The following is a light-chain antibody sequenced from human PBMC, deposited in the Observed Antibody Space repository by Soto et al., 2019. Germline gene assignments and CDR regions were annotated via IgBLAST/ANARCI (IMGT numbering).Light chain of an antibody. V-gene: IGLV2-14*01. J-gene: IGLJ1*01. CDR1: SSDVGGYNY. CDR3: ISYTTSSTYV. CDR2: EVS. Sequence: QSALAQPASVSGSPGQSITISCTGTSSDVGGYNYVSWYQQHPGEAPKLMIYEVSNRPSGVSNRFSGSKSGNTASLTISGLQAEDEADYYCISYTTSSTYVFGTGTKLTVL.